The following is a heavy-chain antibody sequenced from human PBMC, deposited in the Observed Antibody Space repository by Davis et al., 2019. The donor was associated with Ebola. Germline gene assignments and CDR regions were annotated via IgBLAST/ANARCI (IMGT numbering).Heavy chain of an antibody. CDR3: AGTHIYSSTTQEY. J-gene: IGHJ4*02. Sequence: MPSETLSLTCIVSDYSISRGYYWGWIRQPPGKGLEWIGSIHHSGRATSYNPSLRSRVTISVDTSKNQFSLKLSSVTAADTAVYFCAGTHIYSSTTQEYWGQGTLVTVSS. CDR2: IHHSGRAT. V-gene: IGHV4-38-2*02. CDR1: DYSISRGYY. D-gene: IGHD1-14*01.